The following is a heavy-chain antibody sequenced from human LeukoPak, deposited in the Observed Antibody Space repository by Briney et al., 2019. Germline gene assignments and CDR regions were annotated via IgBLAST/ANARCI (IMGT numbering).Heavy chain of an antibody. CDR2: ISGYSSNT. D-gene: IGHD3-16*01. CDR1: GYTFMSHG. J-gene: IGHJ3*02. Sequence: ASVKVSCKAYGYTFMSHGITWVRQAPGQGLEWMGWISGYSSNTHYAQTLQGRVTMTTDTSTSTAYMELRSLISDDTAVYYCARATGTWGHDGFDIWGQGTMVTVS. V-gene: IGHV1-18*01. CDR3: ARATGTWGHDGFDI.